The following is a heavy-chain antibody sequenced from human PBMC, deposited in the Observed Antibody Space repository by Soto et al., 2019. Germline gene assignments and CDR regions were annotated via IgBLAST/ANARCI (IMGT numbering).Heavy chain of an antibody. D-gene: IGHD6-25*01. Sequence: QVQLQQWGAGLLKPSETRSLTCAVYGGSFSGYYWSWIRQPPGKGLEWIGEINHSGSTNYNPSLRSRVTISVDTSKHQFSLKLSSVTAADTAVYYCARRSAAGPWGQGTLVTVSS. CDR2: INHSGST. CDR1: GGSFSGYY. J-gene: IGHJ5*02. CDR3: ARRSAAGP. V-gene: IGHV4-34*01.